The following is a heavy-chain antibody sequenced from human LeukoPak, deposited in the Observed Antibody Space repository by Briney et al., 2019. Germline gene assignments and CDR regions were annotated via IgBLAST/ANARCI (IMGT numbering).Heavy chain of an antibody. D-gene: IGHD5-18*01. CDR2: IYYNGST. CDR1: GGSISRYY. CDR3: ARNRGYSYGAYYYYYGMDV. V-gene: IGHV4-59*08. J-gene: IGHJ6*02. Sequence: SETLSLTCTVSGGSISRYYWSWLRQPPGKGLDWIGNIYYNGSTNCNPSLKSRVTISEDMSKKQFSLKLSSVTAADTAVYYCARNRGYSYGAYYYYYGMDVWGQGTTVTGSS.